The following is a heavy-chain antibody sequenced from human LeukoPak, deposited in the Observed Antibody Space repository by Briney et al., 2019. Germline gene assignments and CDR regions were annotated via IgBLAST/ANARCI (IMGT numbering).Heavy chain of an antibody. J-gene: IGHJ4*02. D-gene: IGHD3-10*01. V-gene: IGHV1-24*01. CDR3: ATITMVWGVRPPDDY. CDR1: GYTLTELS. Sequence: ASVKVSCKVSGYTLTELSMHWVRQAPGKGLEWMGGFDPEDGETIYAQKFQGRVTMTEDTSTDTAYMELSSLRSEDTAVYYCATITMVWGVRPPDDYWGQGTLVTVSS. CDR2: FDPEDGET.